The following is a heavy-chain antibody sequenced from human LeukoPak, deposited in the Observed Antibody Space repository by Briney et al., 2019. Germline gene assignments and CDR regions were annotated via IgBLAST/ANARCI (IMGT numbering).Heavy chain of an antibody. D-gene: IGHD1-26*01. CDR3: AKGGSYRGGFDY. CDR1: GFTFSSYA. V-gene: IGHV3-23*01. J-gene: IGHJ4*02. CDR2: ISGSGGST. Sequence: GGSLRLSCAASGFTFSSYAMSWVRQAPGKGLGWVSAISGSGGSTYYADSVKGRFTISRDSSKNTLYLQMNSLRAEETAVYYCAKGGSYRGGFDYWGQGTLVTVSS.